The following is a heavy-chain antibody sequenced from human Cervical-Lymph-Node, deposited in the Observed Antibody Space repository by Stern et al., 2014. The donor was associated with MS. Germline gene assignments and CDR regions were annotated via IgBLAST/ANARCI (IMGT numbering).Heavy chain of an antibody. CDR1: GGTFSNYA. Sequence: VQLVQSGAEVKKPGSSVKVSCKASGGTFSNYAISWVRQASGQGLEWMGGIIPIFGTANYAQKFQGRVTITADESTSTAYMELSSLRSEDTAVYYCARGPRSQSGGSSWFDPWGQGTLVTVSS. V-gene: IGHV1-69*01. D-gene: IGHD1-26*01. J-gene: IGHJ5*02. CDR2: IIPIFGTA. CDR3: ARGPRSQSGGSSWFDP.